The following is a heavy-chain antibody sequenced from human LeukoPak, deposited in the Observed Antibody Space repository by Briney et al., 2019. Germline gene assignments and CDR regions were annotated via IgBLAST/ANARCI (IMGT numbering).Heavy chain of an antibody. CDR2: ISAYNGNT. CDR1: GGTFSSYA. Sequence: ASVKVSCKASGGTFSSYAISWVRQAPGQGLEWMGWISAYNGNTNYAQKLQGRVTMTTDTSTSTAYMELRSLRSDDTAVYYCARDLRIAARPIYYYYMDVWGKGTTVTVSS. D-gene: IGHD6-6*01. V-gene: IGHV1-18*01. J-gene: IGHJ6*03. CDR3: ARDLRIAARPIYYYYMDV.